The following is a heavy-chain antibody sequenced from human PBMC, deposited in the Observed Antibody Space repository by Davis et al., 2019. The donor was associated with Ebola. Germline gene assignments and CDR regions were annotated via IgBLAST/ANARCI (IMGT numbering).Heavy chain of an antibody. CDR3: ATLRRTITGMDDGFDI. Sequence: GESLKISCRGSGYSFTDYWIGWVRQMPGKGLEWMGLIYPDDSDTRYSPSFRGQVTISADKSFKTAFLHWSSLKPSDTAMYYCATLRRTITGMDDGFDIWGQGTMVTVSS. D-gene: IGHD7-27*01. J-gene: IGHJ3*02. CDR2: IYPDDSDT. V-gene: IGHV5-51*01. CDR1: GYSFTDYW.